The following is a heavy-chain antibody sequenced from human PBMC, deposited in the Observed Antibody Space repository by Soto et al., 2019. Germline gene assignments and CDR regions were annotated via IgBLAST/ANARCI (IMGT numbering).Heavy chain of an antibody. CDR2: INHSGST. CDR1: GGSFSGYY. CDR3: ARGSIAARLFFAFDI. V-gene: IGHV4-34*01. J-gene: IGHJ3*02. D-gene: IGHD6-6*01. Sequence: SETLSLTCAVYGGSFSGYYWSWIRQPPGKGLEWIGEINHSGSTTYNPSLKNRVTISVDTSKNQFSLKLSSVTAADTAVYYCARGSIAARLFFAFDIWGQGTMVTVSS.